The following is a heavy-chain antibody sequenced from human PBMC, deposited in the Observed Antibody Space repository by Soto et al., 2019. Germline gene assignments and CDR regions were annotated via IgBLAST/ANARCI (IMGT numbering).Heavy chain of an antibody. D-gene: IGHD1-26*01. Sequence: TSETLSLTCTVSGGSISSGGYYWSWIRQHPGKGLEWIGYIYYSGSTYYNPSLKSRVTISVDTSKNQFSLKLSSVTAADTAVYYCAKPPLVGAKNSVNAFDIWGQGTMVTVSS. CDR2: IYYSGST. CDR1: GGSISSGGYY. V-gene: IGHV4-31*03. CDR3: AKPPLVGAKNSVNAFDI. J-gene: IGHJ3*02.